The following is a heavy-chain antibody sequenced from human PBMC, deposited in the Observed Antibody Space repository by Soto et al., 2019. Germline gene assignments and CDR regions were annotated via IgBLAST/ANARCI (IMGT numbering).Heavy chain of an antibody. V-gene: IGHV1-69*13. CDR3: ARTREDIVVVPAAMVDWFDP. J-gene: IGHJ5*02. Sequence: SVKVSCKASGGTFSSYAISWVRQAPGQGLEWMGGIIPIFGTANYAQKFQGRVTITADESTSTAYMELSSLRSEDTAVYYCARTREDIVVVPAAMVDWFDPWGQGTLVTVSS. D-gene: IGHD2-2*01. CDR2: IIPIFGTA. CDR1: GGTFSSYA.